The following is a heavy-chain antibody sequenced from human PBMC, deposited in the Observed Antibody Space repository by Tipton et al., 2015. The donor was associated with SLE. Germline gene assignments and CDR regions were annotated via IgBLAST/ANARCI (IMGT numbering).Heavy chain of an antibody. CDR2: IYYSGST. CDR1: GGSISSSSYY. J-gene: IGHJ4*02. V-gene: IGHV4-39*01. CDR3: ARLAAVGDDY. Sequence: TLSLTCTVSGGSISSSSYYWGWIRQPPGKGLEWIGSIYYSGSTYYNPSLKSRVTISVDTSKNQFSLKLSSVTAADTAVYYCARLAAVGDDYWGQGTLVTVSS. D-gene: IGHD6-19*01.